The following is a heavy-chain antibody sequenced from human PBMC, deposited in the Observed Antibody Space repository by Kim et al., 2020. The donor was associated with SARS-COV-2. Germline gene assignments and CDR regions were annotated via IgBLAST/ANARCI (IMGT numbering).Heavy chain of an antibody. CDR1: GFTFSSYA. Sequence: GGSLRLSCAASGFTFSSYAMSWVRQAPGKGLEWVSAISGSGGSTYYADSVKGRFTIPRDNSKNTLYLQMNSLRAEDTAVNYCAKNPLPYHLVRGVIIGDYFEYWGQGTLVTVSS. CDR3: AKNPLPYHLVRGVIIGDYFEY. D-gene: IGHD3-10*01. CDR2: ISGSGGST. J-gene: IGHJ4*02. V-gene: IGHV3-23*01.